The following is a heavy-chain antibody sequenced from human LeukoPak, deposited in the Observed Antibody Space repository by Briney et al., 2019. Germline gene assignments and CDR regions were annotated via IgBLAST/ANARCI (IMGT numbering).Heavy chain of an antibody. CDR1: GGSMSSYY. J-gene: IGHJ4*02. CDR3: ARGTIIAELNY. V-gene: IGHV4-4*07. D-gene: IGHD1-7*01. Sequence: SETLSLTCTVSGGSMSSYYWSWIRQPAGKGLEWIGRIYTSGSTNYNPSLKSRVTMSVDTSKNQFSLKLSSVTAADTAVYYCARGTIIAELNYWGQETLVTVSS. CDR2: IYTSGST.